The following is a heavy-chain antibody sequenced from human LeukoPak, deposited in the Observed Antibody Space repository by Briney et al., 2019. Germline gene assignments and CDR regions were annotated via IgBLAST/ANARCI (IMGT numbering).Heavy chain of an antibody. CDR3: ARRGITYSTSFFDS. Sequence: SETLSLTCSVSGGSIGSNNYYWAWIRQSPGKGLEWIGSIYYTGSTYYNPSLKSRVTISVDTSKSEFSLMVHSVTAADTAMYYCARRGITYSTSFFDSWGQGTLVTVAS. CDR1: GGSIGSNNYY. V-gene: IGHV4-39*01. D-gene: IGHD6-13*01. CDR2: IYYTGST. J-gene: IGHJ4*02.